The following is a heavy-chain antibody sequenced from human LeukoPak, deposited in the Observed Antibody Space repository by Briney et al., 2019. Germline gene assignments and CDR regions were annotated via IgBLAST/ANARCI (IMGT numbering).Heavy chain of an antibody. D-gene: IGHD3-22*01. CDR1: GGSISSYY. CDR3: ARVAPPSYNYDSSGYYYFDY. Sequence: SETLSLTCTVSGGSISSYYWSWIRQPPGKGLEWIGYIYYSGSTNYNLSLKSRVTISVDTSKNQFSLKLSSVTAADTAVYYCARVAPPSYNYDSSGYYYFDYWGQGTLVTVSS. V-gene: IGHV4-59*01. CDR2: IYYSGST. J-gene: IGHJ4*02.